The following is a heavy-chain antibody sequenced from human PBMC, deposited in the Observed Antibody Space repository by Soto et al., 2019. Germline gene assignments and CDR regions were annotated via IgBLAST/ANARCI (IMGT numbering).Heavy chain of an antibody. Sequence: QITLKESGPALVKPTQTLTLTCTFSGFSLTTSEVGVGWIRQPPGKPLEWLALIYGDDDKRYSASLRSRLTIPTDTFKTPVVLTVTNMDPVDTATYYCASRLGASRLRHWFDPWGQGILVTVSS. V-gene: IGHV2-5*02. D-gene: IGHD3-10*01. CDR1: GFSLTTSEVG. CDR2: IYGDDDK. CDR3: ASRLGASRLRHWFDP. J-gene: IGHJ5*02.